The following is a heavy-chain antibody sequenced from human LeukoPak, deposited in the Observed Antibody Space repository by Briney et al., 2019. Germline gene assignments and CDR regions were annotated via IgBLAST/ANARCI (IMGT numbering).Heavy chain of an antibody. D-gene: IGHD4-23*01. Sequence: PSQTLSLTCAVSGGSISSGTYSWSWIRQPPGKRLEWIGNIFYSGTTYYSPSLKSRVSISVDASKNQFSLKLSSVTAADTAVYYCVRVVTDAFDIWGQGTMVTVSS. CDR1: GGSISSGTYS. J-gene: IGHJ3*02. CDR2: IFYSGTT. CDR3: VRVVTDAFDI. V-gene: IGHV4-30-4*07.